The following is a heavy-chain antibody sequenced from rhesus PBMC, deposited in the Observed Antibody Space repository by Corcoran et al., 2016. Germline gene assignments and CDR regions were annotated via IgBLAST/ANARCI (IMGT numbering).Heavy chain of an antibody. J-gene: IGHJ4*01. Sequence: EVQLVESGGGLAKPGGSLRLSCAASGFTFSSYWMNGVRQTQGKGLEWISAINSGGGSTYYADSVKGRFTISRDNSKNTLSLQMNSLRAEDTAVYYCAKDRGIAAGRFDYWGQGVLVTVSS. CDR2: INSGGGST. V-gene: IGHV3S42*01. CDR1: GFTFSSYW. D-gene: IGHD6-13*01. CDR3: AKDRGIAAGRFDY.